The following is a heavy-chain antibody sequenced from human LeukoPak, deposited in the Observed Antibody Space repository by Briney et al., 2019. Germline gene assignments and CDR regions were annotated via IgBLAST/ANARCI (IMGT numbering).Heavy chain of an antibody. J-gene: IGHJ6*02. Sequence: ASVKVSCKASGYTFTGYYMHWVRQAPGQGLEWMGWINPNSGGTNYAQKFQGRVTMTRDTSISTAYMELSRLRSDDTAVYYCARVKGQLVYYYYYGMDVWGQGTTVTVS. CDR1: GYTFTGYY. CDR2: INPNSGGT. V-gene: IGHV1-2*02. D-gene: IGHD6-13*01. CDR3: ARVKGQLVYYYYYGMDV.